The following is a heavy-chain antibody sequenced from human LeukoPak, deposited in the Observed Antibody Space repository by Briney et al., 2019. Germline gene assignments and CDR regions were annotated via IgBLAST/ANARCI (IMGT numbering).Heavy chain of an antibody. CDR2: INSDGIST. CDR3: AGGTTYAFDI. Sequence: GGSLGLSCEASGFTFSTYRMHWVRQAPGKGLVWVSRINSDGISTNYADSVKGRFTISRDNAKNTLYLQMNSLRAEDTAVYYCAGGTTYAFDIWGQGTMVTVSS. V-gene: IGHV3-74*01. D-gene: IGHD1-1*01. CDR1: GFTFSTYR. J-gene: IGHJ3*02.